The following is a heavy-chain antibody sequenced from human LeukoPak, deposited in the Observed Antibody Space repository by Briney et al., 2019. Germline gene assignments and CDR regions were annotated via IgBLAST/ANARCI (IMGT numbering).Heavy chain of an antibody. CDR3: ARHGHKNEYNSPGVDY. D-gene: IGHD1-14*01. CDR1: GGSISSGTYF. J-gene: IGHJ4*02. V-gene: IGHV4-39*01. CDR2: IFYSGAT. Sequence: SETLSLTCTVSGGSISSGTYFWGWIRQPPGECLEWVGSIFYSGATYYNPSPKSRVTISVDTSKKQFSLKLNSVTAADTAVYYCARHGHKNEYNSPGVDYWGQGTLVTVSS.